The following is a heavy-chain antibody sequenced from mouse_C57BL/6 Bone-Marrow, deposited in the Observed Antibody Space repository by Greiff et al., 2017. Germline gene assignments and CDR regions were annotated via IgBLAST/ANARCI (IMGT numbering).Heavy chain of an antibody. Sequence: EVQLQQSGAELVRPGASVKLSCTASGFNIKDDYMHWVKQRPEQGLEWIGWIDPENGDTEYASKFQGKATITADTSSNTAYLQLSSLTSEDTAVYYCTHYYYGTMYYFDDWGQGTTLTVSS. CDR3: THYYYGTMYYFDD. CDR2: IDPENGDT. CDR1: GFNIKDDY. J-gene: IGHJ2*01. V-gene: IGHV14-4*01. D-gene: IGHD1-1*01.